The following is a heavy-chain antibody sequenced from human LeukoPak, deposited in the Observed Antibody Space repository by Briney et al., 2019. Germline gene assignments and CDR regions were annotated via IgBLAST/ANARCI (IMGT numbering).Heavy chain of an antibody. CDR1: GYSISNDYY. J-gene: IGHJ4*02. CDR3: ARAQRVPRVDY. V-gene: IGHV4-38-2*01. CDR2: IYHSGGS. Sequence: PSETLSLTCVVSGYSISNDYYWGWIRQPPGKGLEWIGNIYHSGGSYYNPSLKSRVTILVDTSKNQFSLKLSSATAADTAVYYCARAQRVPRVDYWGQGTLVTVSS. D-gene: IGHD2-2*01.